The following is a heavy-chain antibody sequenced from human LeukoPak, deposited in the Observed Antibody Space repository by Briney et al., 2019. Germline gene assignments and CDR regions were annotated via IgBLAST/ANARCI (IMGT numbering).Heavy chain of an antibody. Sequence: GESLKISCKGSGYSFTSYWLGWVRQLPGKGLEWMGIIYPGDSDTRYSPSFQGQVTISADNSISTAYLQWSSLKASDTAVYYCARHYTYYDFWSGYSPYFYYMDVWGKGTTVTVSS. CDR1: GYSFTSYW. V-gene: IGHV5-51*01. CDR3: ARHYTYYDFWSGYSPYFYYMDV. CDR2: IYPGDSDT. J-gene: IGHJ6*03. D-gene: IGHD3-3*01.